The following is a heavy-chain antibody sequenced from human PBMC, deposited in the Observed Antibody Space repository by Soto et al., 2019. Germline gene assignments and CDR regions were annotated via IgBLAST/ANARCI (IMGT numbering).Heavy chain of an antibody. CDR2: VDWNSGST. J-gene: IGHJ6*02. Sequence: EVQLVESGGGLVQPGRSLRLSCAASGFTFDDFAMHWVRQAPGKGLEWVSGVDWNSGSTAYADSVKGRFTISRDNARNSLYLQRNSLRAEDTALYYCVKGRGSYEVKFGMDVWGQGTTVTVSS. V-gene: IGHV3-9*01. D-gene: IGHD6-25*01. CDR3: VKGRGSYEVKFGMDV. CDR1: GFTFDDFA.